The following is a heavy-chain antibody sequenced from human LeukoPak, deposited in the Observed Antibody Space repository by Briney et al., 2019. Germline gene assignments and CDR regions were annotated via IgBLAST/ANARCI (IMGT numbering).Heavy chain of an antibody. J-gene: IGHJ3*02. CDR3: ARTDFYYDSSGYYYGIWGDDAFDI. Sequence: ASLKVSCTASGYTFTSYYMHWVRQAPGQGLEWMGIINPSGSSTSYAQKFQGRVNMTRDTSTSTVYMELSSLRSEDTAVYYCARTDFYYDSSGYYYGIWGDDAFDIWGQGTMVTVSS. V-gene: IGHV1-46*01. D-gene: IGHD3-22*01. CDR2: INPSGSST. CDR1: GYTFTSYY.